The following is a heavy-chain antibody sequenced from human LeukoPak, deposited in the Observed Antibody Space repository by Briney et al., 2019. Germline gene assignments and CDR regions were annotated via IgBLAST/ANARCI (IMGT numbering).Heavy chain of an antibody. CDR3: ARDEGGSGWRFDY. D-gene: IGHD6-19*01. J-gene: IGHJ4*02. Sequence: ASVKVSCKASGYTFTDYGFSWVRQAPGQGLEWMGWISAYKAKTNYAQRLQGRVTMTTDTSTTTAYMELRSLRSDDTAVYYCARDEGGSGWRFDYWGQGTLVTVSS. CDR1: GYTFTDYG. V-gene: IGHV1-18*01. CDR2: ISAYKAKT.